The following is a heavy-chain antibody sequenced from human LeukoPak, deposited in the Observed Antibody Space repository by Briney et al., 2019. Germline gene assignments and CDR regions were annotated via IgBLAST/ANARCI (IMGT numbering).Heavy chain of an antibody. CDR1: GDSVSNGNYY. J-gene: IGHJ3*02. D-gene: IGHD5-18*01. CDR3: ARQSGYSYGRYAFDI. CDR2: IYYTGKT. Sequence: PSETLSLTCTVSGDSVSNGNYYWSWLRQPPGKALEWIGYIYYTGKTYYNPSLEGRVTILVDTSRNHFSVKLSSVTAADTAVYYCARQSGYSYGRYAFDIWGQGTMVTVSS. V-gene: IGHV4-61*03.